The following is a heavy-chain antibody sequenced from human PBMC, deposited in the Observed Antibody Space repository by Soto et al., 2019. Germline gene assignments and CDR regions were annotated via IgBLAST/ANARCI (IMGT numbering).Heavy chain of an antibody. CDR3: TRVSKDDRVFPVTMRGGWFES. CDR2: VNPDIGDT. J-gene: IGHJ5*01. Sequence: QVHLVQSGAEVKKPGASVMISCKTSGYPFTTSGLHCLRQAPGQSLEWMGWVNPDIGDTKYSHKFQERFTITADTSASTGYMQLRRLSPEVTALYYCTRVSKDDRVFPVTMRGGWFESWGQGTLVFVSS. V-gene: IGHV1-3*01. CDR1: GYPFTTSG. D-gene: IGHD2-21*02.